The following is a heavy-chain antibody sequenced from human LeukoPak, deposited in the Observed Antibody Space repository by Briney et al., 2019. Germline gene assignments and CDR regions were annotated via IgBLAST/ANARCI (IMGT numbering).Heavy chain of an antibody. D-gene: IGHD4-23*01. CDR3: ARDPPQTTVVTGDAFDI. V-gene: IGHV4-61*02. J-gene: IGHJ3*02. CDR1: GGSISGGSYY. CDR2: IYTSGST. Sequence: SETLSLTCTVSGGSISGGSYYWSWIRQPAGKGLEWIGRIYTSGSTNYNPSLKSRVTISVDTSKNQFSLKLSSVTAADTAVYYCARDPPQTTVVTGDAFDIWGQGTMVTVSS.